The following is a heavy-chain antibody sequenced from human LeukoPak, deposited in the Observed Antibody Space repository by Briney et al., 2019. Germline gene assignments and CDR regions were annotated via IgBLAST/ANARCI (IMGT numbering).Heavy chain of an antibody. V-gene: IGHV4-59*01. J-gene: IGHJ1*01. Sequence: SETLSLTCAVYGGSFSGYYWSWIRQPPGKGLEWIGYIYYSGSTNYNPSLKSRVTISVDTSKNQFSLKLSSVTAADTAVYYCARASPSEYFQHWGQGTLVTVSS. CDR2: IYYSGST. CDR3: ARASPSEYFQH. CDR1: GGSFSGYY.